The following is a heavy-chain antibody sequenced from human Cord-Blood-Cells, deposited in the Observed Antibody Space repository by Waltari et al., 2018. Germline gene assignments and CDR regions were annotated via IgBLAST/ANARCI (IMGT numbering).Heavy chain of an antibody. CDR3: ARANYDSSGYYYYFDY. V-gene: IGHV4-31*03. Sequence: VKPSQTLSLTCTVSGGSISSGGYYWSWIRQHPGKGLEWIGYIYYSGSTYYNPSLKSRVTISVDTSKNQFSLKLSSVTAADTAVYYCARANYDSSGYYYYFDYWGQGTLVTVSS. CDR1: GGSISSGGYY. D-gene: IGHD3-22*01. CDR2: IYYSGST. J-gene: IGHJ4*02.